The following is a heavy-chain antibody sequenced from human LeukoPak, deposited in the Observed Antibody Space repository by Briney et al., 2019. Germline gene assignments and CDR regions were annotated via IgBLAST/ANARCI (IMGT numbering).Heavy chain of an antibody. CDR1: GFHFTTYW. J-gene: IGHJ5*02. CDR2: IKQDGSEK. CDR3: ARPLMYYYGSETYFWFDP. V-gene: IGHV3-7*01. D-gene: IGHD3-10*01. Sequence: GGSLRLSCAASGFHFTTYWMGWVRQAPGKGLEWVANIKQDGSEKYCVDSVKGRFTISRDNAKNSLSLQMNSLRAEDTAVYYCARPLMYYYGSETYFWFDPWGQGTLVTVSS.